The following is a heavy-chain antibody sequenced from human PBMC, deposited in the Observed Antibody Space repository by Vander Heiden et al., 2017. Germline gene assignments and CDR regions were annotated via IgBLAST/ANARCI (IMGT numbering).Heavy chain of an antibody. D-gene: IGHD3-22*01. Sequence: QVQLVQSGPEAKEPGASVKVSCKTSGYSFMNNGISWVRQAPGQGLEWVGWISTFNGNAHSVQKFQGRVTLTADTATSTAYMELTNLKSDDTAVYFCARLTGYSSGWHVSWGQGTQVTVSS. J-gene: IGHJ5*02. CDR1: GYSFMNNG. V-gene: IGHV1-18*04. CDR3: ARLTGYSSGWHVS. CDR2: ISTFNGNA.